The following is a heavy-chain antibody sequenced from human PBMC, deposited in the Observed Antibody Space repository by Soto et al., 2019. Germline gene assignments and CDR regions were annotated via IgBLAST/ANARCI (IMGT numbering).Heavy chain of an antibody. CDR2: INPSGGST. Sequence: GASVKVSCKASGYPFTSYYIHWVRQAPGQGLEWMGIINPSGGSTSYAQKFQGRVTMTRDTSTSTVYMELSSLRSEDTAVYYCARAPPVPHLTFDYWGQGTLVTVSS. J-gene: IGHJ4*02. CDR1: GYPFTSYY. D-gene: IGHD3-10*01. CDR3: ARAPPVPHLTFDY. V-gene: IGHV1-46*01.